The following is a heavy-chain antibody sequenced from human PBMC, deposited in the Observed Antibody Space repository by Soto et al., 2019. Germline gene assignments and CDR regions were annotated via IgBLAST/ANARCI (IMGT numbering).Heavy chain of an antibody. CDR3: ARLNGYCISTNCHGYYGMDV. V-gene: IGHV4-34*01. CDR1: GESLNYYY. D-gene: IGHD2-2*03. CDR2: FYSSGTT. Sequence: PSETLSLTCAVYGESLNYYYWSWIRQAPGKGLEWIGKFYSSGTTNYNPSVKSRATISVVTSKSEFSLRLSSVTAADTAVYYCARLNGYCISTNCHGYYGMDVWGQGTTVTVSS. J-gene: IGHJ6*02.